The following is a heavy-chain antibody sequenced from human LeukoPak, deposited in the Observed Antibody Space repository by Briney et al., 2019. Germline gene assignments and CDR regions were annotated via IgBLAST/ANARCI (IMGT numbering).Heavy chain of an antibody. Sequence: ASVKVSCKASEYTFTGYYMHWVRQAPGQGLEWMGWINSSSGGTNYAQKFKGRFTMTRDTSISTAYMELSRLRADDTAVYYCARVYDSNLYYWGQGTLVTVSS. CDR2: INSSSGGT. V-gene: IGHV1-2*02. D-gene: IGHD3-22*01. CDR3: ARVYDSNLYY. CDR1: EYTFTGYY. J-gene: IGHJ4*02.